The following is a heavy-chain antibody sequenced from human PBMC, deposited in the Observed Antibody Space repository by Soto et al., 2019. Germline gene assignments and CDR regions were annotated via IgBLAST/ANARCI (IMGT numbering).Heavy chain of an antibody. J-gene: IGHJ4*02. CDR3: ARGGRRDGYNRLFDY. V-gene: IGHV3-11*06. D-gene: IGHD5-12*01. Sequence: GGSLRLSCAASGFTFSDYYMSWIRQAPGKGLEWVSYISSSSSYTNYADSVKGRFTISRDNAKNSLYLQMNSLRAEDTAVYYCARGGRRDGYNRLFDYWGQGTLVTSPQ. CDR2: ISSSSSYT. CDR1: GFTFSDYY.